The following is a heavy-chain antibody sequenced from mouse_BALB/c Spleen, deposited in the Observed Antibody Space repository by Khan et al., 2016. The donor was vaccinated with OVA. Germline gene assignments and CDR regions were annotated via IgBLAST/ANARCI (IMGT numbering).Heavy chain of an antibody. CDR3: ARIYEGDFDY. D-gene: IGHD1-1*01. V-gene: IGHV3-2*02. CDR2: ISYSGNT. Sequence: EVQLVESGPGLVKPSQSLSLTCTVTGYSITSDYAWNWIRQFPGNKLEWMGYISYSGNTKYNPSLKSRISITRDTSENQFFLQLNSVTIEDTATYYCARIYEGDFDYWGQGTTLTVSS. CDR1: GYSITSDYA. J-gene: IGHJ2*01.